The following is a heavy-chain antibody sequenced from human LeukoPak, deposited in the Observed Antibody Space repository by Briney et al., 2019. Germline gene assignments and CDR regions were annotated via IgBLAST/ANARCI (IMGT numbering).Heavy chain of an antibody. D-gene: IGHD6-13*01. J-gene: IGHJ4*02. CDR1: GFTFGSYW. Sequence: PGGSLRLSCAASGFTFGSYWMTWVRQASGKGLEWVANIKQDGSERYYLDSVKGRFTISRDNAKNSLYLQMNSLRAEDTAVYYCARAIGVAGSYWGQGTLVTVSS. V-gene: IGHV3-7*01. CDR2: IKQDGSER. CDR3: ARAIGVAGSY.